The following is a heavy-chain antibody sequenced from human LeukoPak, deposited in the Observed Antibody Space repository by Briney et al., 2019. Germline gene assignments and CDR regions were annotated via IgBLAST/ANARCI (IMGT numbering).Heavy chain of an antibody. D-gene: IGHD6-13*01. J-gene: IGHJ1*01. CDR3: ARGRYSSSSKYFQH. CDR2: ISSSGSTI. Sequence: GGSLRLSCAASGFTFSSYEMNWVRQAPGKGLEWVSYISSSGSTIYYADSVKGRFTISRDNAKNSLYLQMNILRAEDTAVYYCARGRYSSSSKYFQHWGQGTLVTVSS. V-gene: IGHV3-48*03. CDR1: GFTFSSYE.